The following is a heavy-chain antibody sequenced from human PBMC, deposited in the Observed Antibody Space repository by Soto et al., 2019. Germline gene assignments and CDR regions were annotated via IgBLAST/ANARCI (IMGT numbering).Heavy chain of an antibody. Sequence: PSETLSLTCTVSGGSVSSGSYYWSWIRQSPGKGLEWIGYIYYSGSTNYNPSLKSRVTISVDTSKNQFSLKLSSVTAADTAVYYCARDVLRYFDWIIDPWGQGTLVTVSS. V-gene: IGHV4-61*01. J-gene: IGHJ5*02. CDR3: ARDVLRYFDWIIDP. D-gene: IGHD3-9*01. CDR1: GGSVSSGSYY. CDR2: IYYSGST.